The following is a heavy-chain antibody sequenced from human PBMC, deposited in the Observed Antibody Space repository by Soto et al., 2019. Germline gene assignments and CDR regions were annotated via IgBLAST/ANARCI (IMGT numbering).Heavy chain of an antibody. J-gene: IGHJ4*02. V-gene: IGHV1-2*04. CDR3: ARGRGLYSSSSDYFDH. D-gene: IGHD6-6*01. CDR1: GYTFTSSG. Sequence: ASVKVSCKASGYTFTSSGISWVRQAPGQGLEWMGWINPNNGGSNFAQKFQGWVTMTRDTSISTAYMELNRLRSDDTAVYYCARGRGLYSSSSDYFDHWGQGTLVTVSS. CDR2: INPNNGGS.